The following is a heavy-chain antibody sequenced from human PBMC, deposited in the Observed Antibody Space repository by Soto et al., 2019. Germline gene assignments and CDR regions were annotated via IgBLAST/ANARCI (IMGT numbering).Heavy chain of an antibody. D-gene: IGHD2-15*01. Sequence: QVQLVESGGGVVQPGRSLRLSCAASGFSFSNYGMHWVRQAPGKGLEWVAVASFDGSEKYYADSVKGRFTISRDNSKNTLYLEVDSLTPEDTAVYYCAKEACSGRICNGFDSWGQGDLVTVSS. V-gene: IGHV3-30*18. CDR3: AKEACSGRICNGFDS. CDR1: GFSFSNYG. CDR2: ASFDGSEK. J-gene: IGHJ4*02.